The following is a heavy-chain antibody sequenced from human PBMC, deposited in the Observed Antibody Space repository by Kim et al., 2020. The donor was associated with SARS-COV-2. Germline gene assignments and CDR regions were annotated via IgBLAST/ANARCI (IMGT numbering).Heavy chain of an antibody. D-gene: IGHD3-3*01. CDR2: IWYDGSNK. J-gene: IGHJ6*01. CDR3: AKEPYYDFWSGRFYYYYG. Sequence: GGSLRLSCAASGFTFSSYAMHWVRQAPGKGLEWVAVIWYDGSNKYYADSVKGRFTISRDNSKNTLYLQMNSLRAEDTAVYYCAKEPYYDFWSGRFYYYYG. V-gene: IGHV3-33*06. CDR1: GFTFSSYA.